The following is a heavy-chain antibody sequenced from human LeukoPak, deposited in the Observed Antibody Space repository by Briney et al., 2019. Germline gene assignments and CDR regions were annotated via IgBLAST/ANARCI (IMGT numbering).Heavy chain of an antibody. CDR2: IQFDESDK. V-gene: IGHV3-30*02. Sequence: GGSLRLSCAASGFSFSDYGMHWVRQTPGKGLEWLTFIQFDESDKFYADSVKGRFIISRDNSKSTLYLQMNSLRPEDTAVYYCAKDYPLGGYGDYEGTDVWAKGPRSPSP. CDR1: GFSFSDYG. J-gene: IGHJ6*02. D-gene: IGHD4-17*01. CDR3: AKDYPLGGYGDYEGTDV.